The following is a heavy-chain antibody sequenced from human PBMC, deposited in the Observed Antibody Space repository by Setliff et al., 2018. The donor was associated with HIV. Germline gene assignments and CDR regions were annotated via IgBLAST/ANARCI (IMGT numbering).Heavy chain of an antibody. Sequence: GESLKISCAASAFPFSSFSMSWVRQAPGKGLEWVSSISSTSISIHYADSVKGRFTISRDNAKNSLSLEMNSLRAEDTAVYFCASLQDAIAAGGMDYWGQGALVTVSS. CDR1: AFPFSSFS. V-gene: IGHV3-21*01. D-gene: IGHD6-13*01. CDR3: ASLQDAIAAGGMDY. CDR2: ISSTSISI. J-gene: IGHJ4*02.